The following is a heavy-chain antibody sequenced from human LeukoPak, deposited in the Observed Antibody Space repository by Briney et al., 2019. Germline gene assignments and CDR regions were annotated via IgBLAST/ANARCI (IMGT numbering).Heavy chain of an antibody. CDR3: ARDRGDGYNSFDY. D-gene: IGHD5-24*01. V-gene: IGHV3-64*01. CDR2: ISSNGGST. J-gene: IGHJ4*02. CDR1: GFTFSSYA. Sequence: GGSLRLSCAASGFTFSSYAMHWVRQAPGKGLEYVSAISSNGGSTYYANSVKGRFTISRDNSKNTLYLQMGSLRAEDMAVYYCARDRGDGYNSFDYWGQGTLVTVPS.